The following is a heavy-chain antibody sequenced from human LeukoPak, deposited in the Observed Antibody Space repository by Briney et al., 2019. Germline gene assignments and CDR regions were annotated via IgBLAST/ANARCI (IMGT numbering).Heavy chain of an antibody. V-gene: IGHV4-31*03. CDR2: IYYSGST. J-gene: IGHJ4*02. CDR3: AIGGGVTTFGY. CDR1: GGSISSGGYY. D-gene: IGHD4-17*01. Sequence: PSETLSLTCTVSGGSISSGGYYWSWIRQHPGKGLEWIGYIYYSGSTYYKQSLKSRVTISVDTSKNQFSLKLSSVTAADTAVYYCAIGGGVTTFGYWGQGTLVTVSS.